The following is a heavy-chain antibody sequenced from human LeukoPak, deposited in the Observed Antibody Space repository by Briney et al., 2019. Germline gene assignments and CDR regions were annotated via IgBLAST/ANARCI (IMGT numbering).Heavy chain of an antibody. D-gene: IGHD2-2*01. CDR3: AKAFVPHCSSTSCLELDY. CDR1: GFTFSSYA. V-gene: IGHV3-23*01. CDR2: ISGSGSST. J-gene: IGHJ4*02. Sequence: GGSLRLSCAASGFTFSSYAMSWVRQAPGKGLEWVSGISGSGSSTYYADSVKGRFTISRDNSKNTLYLQMNSLRAEDTAVYYCAKAFVPHCSSTSCLELDYWGQGTLVTVSS.